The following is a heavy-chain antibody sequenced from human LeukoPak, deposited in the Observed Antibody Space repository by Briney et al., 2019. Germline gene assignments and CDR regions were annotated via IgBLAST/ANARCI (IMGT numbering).Heavy chain of an antibody. CDR2: ISYDGSNK. Sequence: GGSLRLSCAASGFTFSSYAMHWVRQAPGKGLEWVAVISYDGSNKYYADSVKGRFTISRDNSKNTLYLQMNSLRAEDTAVYYCASDIVVVPAAMGFDYWGQGTLVTVSS. V-gene: IGHV3-30-3*01. D-gene: IGHD2-2*01. CDR1: GFTFSSYA. CDR3: ASDIVVVPAAMGFDY. J-gene: IGHJ4*02.